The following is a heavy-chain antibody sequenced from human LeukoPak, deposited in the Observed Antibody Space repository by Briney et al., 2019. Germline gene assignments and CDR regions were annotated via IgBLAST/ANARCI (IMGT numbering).Heavy chain of an antibody. J-gene: IGHJ6*03. CDR2: FHTSGSS. Sequence: SETLSLTCTVSGDSISSYYWNWIRQPAGKGLEWIGRFHTSGSSNYNPSLKSRLTMSIDTSKNQFSLKLTSVTAADTAVYYCARDRAHHGLGTYVDDFYYMDVWGKGTTVTVSS. V-gene: IGHV4-4*07. CDR1: GDSISSYY. CDR3: ARDRAHHGLGTYVDDFYYMDV. D-gene: IGHD3-10*01.